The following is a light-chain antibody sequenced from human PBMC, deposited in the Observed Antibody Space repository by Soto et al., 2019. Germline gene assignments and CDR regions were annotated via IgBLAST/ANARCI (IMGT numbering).Light chain of an antibody. CDR3: QQYNSYPWT. CDR2: DVS. Sequence: DIQMTQSPSTLSASVGDRVTITCRASQSISNWLAWYQQKPGKAPKLLIYDVSRLESGVPSRFSGSGSGTEFTLTISSLQHDDFATYYCQQYNSYPWTFGQGTKVEIK. J-gene: IGKJ1*01. CDR1: QSISNW. V-gene: IGKV1-5*01.